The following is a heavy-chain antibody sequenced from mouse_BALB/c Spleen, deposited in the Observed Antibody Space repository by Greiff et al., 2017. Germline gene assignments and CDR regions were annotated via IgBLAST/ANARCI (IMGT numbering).Heavy chain of an antibody. J-gene: IGHJ4*01. CDR2: ISYSGST. CDR1: GDSITSCY. V-gene: IGHV3-8*02. CDR3: TREGYDKAMDY. Sequence: EVNVVESGPSLVKPSQTLSLTCSVTGDSITSCYWNWIRKFPGNKLEYMGYISYSGSTYYNPSLKSRITITRDTSKNQYYLQLNSVTTEDTATYYCTREGYDKAMDYWGQGTSVTVSA. D-gene: IGHD2-2*01.